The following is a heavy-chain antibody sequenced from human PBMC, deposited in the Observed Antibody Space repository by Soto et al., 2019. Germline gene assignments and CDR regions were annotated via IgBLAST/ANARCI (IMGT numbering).Heavy chain of an antibody. CDR1: GGTFSSYA. CDR3: ARFFNGGSGLGY. D-gene: IGHD6-19*01. CDR2: IIPIFGTA. J-gene: IGHJ4*02. Sequence: AASVKVSCKASGGTFSSYAISWVRQAPGQGLEWMGGIIPIFGTANYAQKFQGRVTITADESTSTAYMELSSLRSEDTAVYYCARFFNGGSGLGYWGQGTLVTVSS. V-gene: IGHV1-69*13.